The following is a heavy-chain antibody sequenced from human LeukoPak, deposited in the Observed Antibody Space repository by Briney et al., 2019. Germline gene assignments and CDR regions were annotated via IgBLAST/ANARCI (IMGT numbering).Heavy chain of an antibody. CDR1: GFTFSSYA. J-gene: IGHJ6*03. D-gene: IGHD3-3*01. Sequence: PGGSLRLSCAASGFTFSSYAMHWVRQAPGKGLEWVAVISYDGSNKYYADSVKGRFTISRDNSKNTLYLQMNSLRAEDTAVYYCATLSIAIFGVVNPRDLLGSMDVWGKGTTVTVSS. V-gene: IGHV3-30-3*01. CDR3: ATLSIAIFGVVNPRDLLGSMDV. CDR2: ISYDGSNK.